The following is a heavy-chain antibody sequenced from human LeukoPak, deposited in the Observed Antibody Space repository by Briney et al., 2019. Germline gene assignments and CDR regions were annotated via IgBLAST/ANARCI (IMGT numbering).Heavy chain of an antibody. Sequence: PSETLSLTCTVSGGSISSHNYYWSWIRQPPGKGLEWIGSIHYTGSTYFNPSLKSRVTISVDTSKNHFSLNLTSVTAADTAVYYCARRRIRTMWLVRGGAFDIWGPGTVVTVSS. V-gene: IGHV4-39*02. J-gene: IGHJ3*02. CDR2: IHYTGST. D-gene: IGHD6-19*01. CDR1: GGSISSHNYY. CDR3: ARRRIRTMWLVRGGAFDI.